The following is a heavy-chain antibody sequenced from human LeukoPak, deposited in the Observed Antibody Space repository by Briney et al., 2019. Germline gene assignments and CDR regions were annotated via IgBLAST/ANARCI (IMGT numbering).Heavy chain of an antibody. Sequence: ASVKVSCKASGYTFTGYYMHWVRQAPGQGREWMGWINPNSGGTNYAQKFQGRVTMTRDTSISTAYMELSRLRSDDTAVYYCASQGILTGYSRPLDAFDIWGQGTMVTVSS. CDR2: INPNSGGT. J-gene: IGHJ3*02. CDR1: GYTFTGYY. D-gene: IGHD3-9*01. V-gene: IGHV1-2*02. CDR3: ASQGILTGYSRPLDAFDI.